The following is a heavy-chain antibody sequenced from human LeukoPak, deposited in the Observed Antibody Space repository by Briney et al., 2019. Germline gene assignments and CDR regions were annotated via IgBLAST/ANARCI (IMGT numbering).Heavy chain of an antibody. Sequence: SETLSLTCVVSGGSFSGYYWSWIRQPPGKGLEWIGEINHSGSTNYNPSLKSRVTISVDTSKNQFSLKLSSVTAADTAVYYCARGSKPRGLYYYYYMDVWGKGTTVTVSS. J-gene: IGHJ6*03. CDR2: INHSGST. V-gene: IGHV4-34*01. CDR1: GGSFSGYY. CDR3: ARGSKPRGLYYYYYMDV. D-gene: IGHD3-16*01.